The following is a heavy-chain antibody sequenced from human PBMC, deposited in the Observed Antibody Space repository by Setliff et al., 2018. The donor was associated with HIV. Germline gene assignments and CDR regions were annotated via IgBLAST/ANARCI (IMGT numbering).Heavy chain of an antibody. CDR3: VRWYYCVSGACYRADY. Sequence: SETLSLTCSVYGTSFSDHYWSWVRQTPGKGLEWIGEVNQSGTTNYNPSLKSRVTMSIDTSERQSSLKLTSVTAADTAVYYCVRWYYCVSGACYRADYWGQGTMVTV. D-gene: IGHD2-21*02. V-gene: IGHV4-34*01. CDR1: GTSFSDHY. CDR2: VNQSGTT. J-gene: IGHJ4*02.